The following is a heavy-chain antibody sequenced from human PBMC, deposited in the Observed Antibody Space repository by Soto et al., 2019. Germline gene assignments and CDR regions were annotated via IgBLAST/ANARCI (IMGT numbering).Heavy chain of an antibody. CDR2: ISSSSSYI. CDR1: GFTFSSYS. D-gene: IGHD5-12*01. Sequence: GGSLRLSCAASGFTFSSYSMNWVRQAPGKGLEWVSSISSSSSYIYYADSVKGRFTISRDNAKNSLYLQMNSLRAEDTAVYYCARAAGSGYVYYYYGMDVWGQGTTVTVSS. J-gene: IGHJ6*02. CDR3: ARAAGSGYVYYYYGMDV. V-gene: IGHV3-21*01.